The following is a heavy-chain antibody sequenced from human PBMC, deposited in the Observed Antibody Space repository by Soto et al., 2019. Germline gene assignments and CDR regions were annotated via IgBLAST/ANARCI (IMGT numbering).Heavy chain of an antibody. Sequence: QVQLVESGGGVVQPGRSLRLSCAASGFTFSSYGMHWVRQAPGKGLEWVAVISYDGSNKYYADSVKGRFTISRDNSKKTLYLQMNRLRAEDTAVYYCAKEQRRGVRGVITDYYGMDVWGQGTTVTVSS. CDR1: GFTFSSYG. CDR2: ISYDGSNK. V-gene: IGHV3-30*18. J-gene: IGHJ6*02. CDR3: AKEQRRGVRGVITDYYGMDV. D-gene: IGHD3-10*01.